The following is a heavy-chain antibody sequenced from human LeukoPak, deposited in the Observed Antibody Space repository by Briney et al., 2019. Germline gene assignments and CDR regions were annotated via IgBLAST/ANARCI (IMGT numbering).Heavy chain of an antibody. V-gene: IGHV4-61*01. J-gene: IGHJ4*02. D-gene: IGHD3-22*01. CDR2: IYYSGST. CDR3: ARESSGYYSYPQY. Sequence: SETLSLTCTVSGGSVSSGSYYWSWIRQPPGKGLEWIGYIYYSGSTNYNPSLKSRVTISVDTSKNQFSLKLSSVTAADTAVYYCARESSGYYSYPQYWGQGTLVTVS. CDR1: GGSVSSGSYY.